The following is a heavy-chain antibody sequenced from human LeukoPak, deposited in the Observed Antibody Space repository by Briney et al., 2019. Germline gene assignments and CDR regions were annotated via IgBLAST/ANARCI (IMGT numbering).Heavy chain of an antibody. CDR2: IKQDGSEK. CDR1: GFTFSLYW. J-gene: IGHJ5*02. CDR3: ASQYYDFWSGYYGGNWFDP. V-gene: IGHV3-7*01. Sequence: PGGSLRLSCAASGFTFSLYWMNWVRRAPGKGLEWVANIKQDGSEKNYVDSVKGRFTISRDNAKNSLYLQMNNLRAEDTAVYYCASQYYDFWSGYYGGNWFDPWGQGTLVTVSS. D-gene: IGHD3-3*01.